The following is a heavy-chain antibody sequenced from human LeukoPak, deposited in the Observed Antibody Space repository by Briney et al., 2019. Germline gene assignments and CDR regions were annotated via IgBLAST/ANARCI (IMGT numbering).Heavy chain of an antibody. D-gene: IGHD3-10*01. V-gene: IGHV1-46*01. CDR3: ARGGFTTMVRGVIITLDAFDI. Sequence: ASVKVSCKASGYSFTNYYLHWVRQAPRQGFEWMGIINPGGGTTTYAQKFQGRVTMTRDTSTSTVYMELSSLRSEDTAVYYCARGGFTTMVRGVIITLDAFDIWGQGTMVTVSS. J-gene: IGHJ3*02. CDR2: INPGGGTT. CDR1: GYSFTNYY.